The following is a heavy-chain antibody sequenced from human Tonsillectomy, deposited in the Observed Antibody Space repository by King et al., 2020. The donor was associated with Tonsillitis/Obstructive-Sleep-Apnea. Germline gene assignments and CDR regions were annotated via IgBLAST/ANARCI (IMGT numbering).Heavy chain of an antibody. Sequence: VQLVESGGGVVQPGRSLRLSCAASRFTFSSYAMHWVRQAPGKGLEWVAVISYDGSNKYYADSVKGRFTISRDNSKNTLYLQMNSLRAEDTAVYYCAALAWHIAVADDRDYWGQGTLVTVSS. V-gene: IGHV3-30*01. CDR1: RFTFSSYA. J-gene: IGHJ4*02. D-gene: IGHD6-19*01. CDR3: AALAWHIAVADDRDY. CDR2: ISYDGSNK.